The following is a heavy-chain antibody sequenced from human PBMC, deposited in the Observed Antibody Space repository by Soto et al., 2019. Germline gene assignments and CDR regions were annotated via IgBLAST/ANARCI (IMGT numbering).Heavy chain of an antibody. D-gene: IGHD3-3*01. CDR3: AAVVPPSGILERLGLDP. CDR1: GFTFTTSG. J-gene: IGHJ5*02. V-gene: IGHV1-58*02. CDR2: IVVGSGNT. Sequence: ASVKVSCKASGFTFTTSGIRWVRQARGQGLEWMGWIVVGSGNTKYNQKFQERVTLTRDMATDTAYMDLRSLTSADTAIYYCAAVVPPSGILERLGLDPWGQGTLVTVSS.